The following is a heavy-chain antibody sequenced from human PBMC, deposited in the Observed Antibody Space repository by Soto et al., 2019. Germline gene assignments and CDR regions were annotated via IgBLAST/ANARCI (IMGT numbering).Heavy chain of an antibody. V-gene: IGHV3-9*01. CDR1: GFTFDDYA. CDR3: VKDKFESGMDV. Sequence: GGSLRLSCVASGFTFDDYAMHWARQAPGKGLEWVSGLTWSSSSIGYADSVKGRFTISRDNAKNSLYLQMNSLRVEDTAVYYCVKDKFESGMDVWGQGTTVTVSS. CDR2: LTWSSSSI. J-gene: IGHJ6*02. D-gene: IGHD3-16*01.